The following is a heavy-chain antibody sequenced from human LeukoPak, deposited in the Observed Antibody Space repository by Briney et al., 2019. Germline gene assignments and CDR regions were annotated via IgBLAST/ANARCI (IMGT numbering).Heavy chain of an antibody. V-gene: IGHV4-4*07. CDR2: IYTSGST. D-gene: IGHD2-15*01. CDR1: GGSISSYY. Sequence: SETLSLTCTVSGGSISSYYWSWIRQPAGKGLEWIGRIYTSGSTNYNPSLKSRVTMSVDTSKNQFPLKLSSVTAADTAVYYCAXRYXXXGSXRPDWGYYGMDVWGQGTTVTVSS. J-gene: IGHJ6*02. CDR3: AXRYXXXGSXRPDWGYYGMDV.